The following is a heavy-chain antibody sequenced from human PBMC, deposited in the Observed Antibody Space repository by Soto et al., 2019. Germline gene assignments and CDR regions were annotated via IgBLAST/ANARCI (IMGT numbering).Heavy chain of an antibody. CDR3: ASGSTSQSGLIDN. V-gene: IGHV3-74*01. CDR2: INTDGSST. Sequence: EVHLVESGGGLVQPGGTLRPSCAASGFSFSSNWMHWVRQAPGKGLVWVSRINTDGSSTSYPDSVKGRFTISRDNAKNTLSLQMNSLRAEDTAVYYCASGSTSQSGLIDNSGQGTLVTVSS. J-gene: IGHJ4*02. D-gene: IGHD1-26*01. CDR1: GFSFSSNW.